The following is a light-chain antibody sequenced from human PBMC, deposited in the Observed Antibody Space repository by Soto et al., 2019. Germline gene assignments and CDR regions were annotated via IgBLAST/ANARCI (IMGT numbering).Light chain of an antibody. V-gene: IGKV1-5*03. CDR3: QHYHNYPWT. J-gene: IGKJ1*01. CDR1: QSIGRR. CDR2: KAS. Sequence: QENQSPSPLSASFCDKVTITWRASQSIGRRLAWYQQKPGKAPELMIYKASSLESGVPSNFSGSGSGTEFTLTISSLQPEDFATYYCQHYHNYPWTFGQGTKVDI.